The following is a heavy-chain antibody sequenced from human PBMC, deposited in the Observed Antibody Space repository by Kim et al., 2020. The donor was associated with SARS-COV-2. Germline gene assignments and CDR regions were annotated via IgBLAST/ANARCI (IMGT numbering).Heavy chain of an antibody. CDR1: GYTFTSHY. CDR2: INTSGGRT. D-gene: IGHD2-21*01. Sequence: VKVSCKASGYTFTSHYVVWLRQAPGQGLEWMALINTSGGRTTYAQKFQGRVTVTTDTSTSTVYMNLGSLRSEDTAVYYCARVLSLVVWDHWGQGTLVT. CDR3: ARVLSLVVWDH. V-gene: IGHV1-46*01. J-gene: IGHJ4*02.